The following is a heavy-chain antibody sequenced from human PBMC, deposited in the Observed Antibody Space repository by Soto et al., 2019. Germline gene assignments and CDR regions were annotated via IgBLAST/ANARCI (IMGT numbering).Heavy chain of an antibody. V-gene: IGHV1-69*02. CDR3: ARVVVVAANSYYYYYYMDV. J-gene: IGHJ6*03. CDR1: GGTFSSYT. Sequence: QVQLVQSGAEVKKPGSSVKVSCKASGGTFSSYTISWVRQAPGQGLEWMGRIIPILGIANYAQKFQGRVTITADKSTSTAYMELSSLRSEDTAVYYCARVVVVAANSYYYYYYMDVWDKGTTVTVSS. CDR2: IIPILGIA. D-gene: IGHD2-15*01.